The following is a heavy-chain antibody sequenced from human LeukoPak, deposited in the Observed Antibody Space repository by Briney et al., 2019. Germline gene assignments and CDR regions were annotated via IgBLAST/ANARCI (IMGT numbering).Heavy chain of an antibody. D-gene: IGHD2-2*01. V-gene: IGHV4-61*02. CDR3: ARDYPQDIVVVPAAGVSDY. CDR2: IYTSGST. CDR1: GGSISSGSYY. J-gene: IGHJ4*02. Sequence: SETLSLTCTVSGGSISSGSYYWSWIRQPAGKGLEWIGRIYTSGSTNYNPSLKSRVTISVDTSKNQFSPKLSSVTAADTAVYYCARDYPQDIVVVPAAGVSDYWGQGTLVTVSS.